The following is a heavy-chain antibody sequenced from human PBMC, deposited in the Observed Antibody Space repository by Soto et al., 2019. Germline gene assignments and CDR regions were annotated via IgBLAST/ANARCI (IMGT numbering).Heavy chain of an antibody. J-gene: IGHJ4*02. Sequence: QVQLVQSGAEVKKPGASVKVSCKASGYTFTSHDINWVRQATGQGLEWMGWMNPNSGNTGYAQKFQGRVTMTRNTSISTAYMELSSLRSEDTAVYYCVRGPPIAAAGLMDYWGQGTLVTVSS. V-gene: IGHV1-8*01. CDR2: MNPNSGNT. CDR1: GYTFTSHD. D-gene: IGHD6-13*01. CDR3: VRGPPIAAAGLMDY.